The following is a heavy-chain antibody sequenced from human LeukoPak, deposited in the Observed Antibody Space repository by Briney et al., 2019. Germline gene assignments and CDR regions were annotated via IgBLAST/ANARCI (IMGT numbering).Heavy chain of an antibody. CDR3: ARALLIAVAGTPYYYGMDV. CDR2: IKQDGSEK. D-gene: IGHD6-19*01. CDR1: GFTFSSYW. J-gene: IGHJ6*02. Sequence: GGSLRLSCAASGFTFSSYWMSWVRQAPGKGLEWVANIKQDGSEKYYVDSVKGRFTISRDNAKNSLYLQMNSLRAEDTAVYYCARALLIAVAGTPYYYGMDVWGQGTTVTVSS. V-gene: IGHV3-7*05.